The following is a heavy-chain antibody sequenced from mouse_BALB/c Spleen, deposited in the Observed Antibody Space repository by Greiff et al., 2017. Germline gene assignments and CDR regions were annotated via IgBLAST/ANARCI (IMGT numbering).Heavy chain of an antibody. CDR2: IWAGGST. D-gene: IGHD1-1*01. J-gene: IGHJ2*01. CDR3: ARDHYDYFDY. CDR1: GFSLTSYG. Sequence: VKLVESGPGLVAPSQSLSITCTVSGFSLTSYGVHWVRQPPGKGLEWLGVIWAGGSTNYNSALMSRLSISKDNSKSQVFLKMNSLQTDDTAMYYCARDHYDYFDYWGQGTTLTVSS. V-gene: IGHV2-9*02.